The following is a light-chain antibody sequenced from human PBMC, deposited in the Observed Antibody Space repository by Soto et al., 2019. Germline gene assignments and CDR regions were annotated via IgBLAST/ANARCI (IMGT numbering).Light chain of an antibody. V-gene: IGKV3-20*01. CDR1: QSISSSF. J-gene: IGKJ1*01. CDR3: QQYSSSRPWT. CDR2: GAS. Sequence: EIVLTQSPGTLSLSPGERATLSCRASQSISSSFLAWYQQKPGQAPRLLIYGASSRATGIPDRFSGSGSGTDFTLTFSRLEPEDFAVYYCQQYSSSRPWTFGQGTKVETK.